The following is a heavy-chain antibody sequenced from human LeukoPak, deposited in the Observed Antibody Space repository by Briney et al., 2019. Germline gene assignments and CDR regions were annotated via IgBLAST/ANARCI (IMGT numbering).Heavy chain of an antibody. V-gene: IGHV3-7*01. CDR1: GFTFSSYW. J-gene: IGHJ4*02. CDR2: IKEDGSEK. D-gene: IGHD2-2*01. CDR3: ARAPITSPFYFDY. Sequence: PGGSLRLSCAASGFTFSSYWMSWVRQAPGKGLEWVANIKEDGSEKYYVDSVKGRFTISRDNAKNSLYLQMNSLRAEDTAVYYCARAPITSPFYFDYWGQGTLATVSS.